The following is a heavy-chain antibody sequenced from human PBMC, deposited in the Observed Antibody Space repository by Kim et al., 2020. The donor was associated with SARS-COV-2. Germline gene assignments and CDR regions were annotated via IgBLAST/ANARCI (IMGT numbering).Heavy chain of an antibody. Sequence: YVDAVTARFTISRDNSKNTLYLQMNRLRAEDTAVYYCAREGDTMIVGFDYWGQGTLVTVSS. CDR3: AREGDTMIVGFDY. D-gene: IGHD3-22*01. J-gene: IGHJ4*02. V-gene: IGHV3-30*01.